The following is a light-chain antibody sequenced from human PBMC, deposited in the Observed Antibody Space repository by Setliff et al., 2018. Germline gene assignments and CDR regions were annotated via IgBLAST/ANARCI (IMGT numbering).Light chain of an antibody. CDR2: GNS. Sequence: QSALTQPPSASGTPGQRVTISCSGSSSNIGSNTVSWYQQLPGTAPRPLMYGNSQRPSGVPDRFSGSKSGTSASLAISGLQSEDESDYYCGAWDDSLRAVVFGGGTKGTVL. V-gene: IGLV1-44*01. J-gene: IGLJ2*01. CDR3: GAWDDSLRAVV. CDR1: SSNIGSNT.